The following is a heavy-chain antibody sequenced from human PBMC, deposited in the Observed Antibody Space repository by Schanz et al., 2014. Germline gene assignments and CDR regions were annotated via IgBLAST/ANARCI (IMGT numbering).Heavy chain of an antibody. CDR3: ASLIGTTSAHFYGMDV. Sequence: EMQLVESGGGLIQPGGSLRLSCAASGFTVTSYYMSWVRQAPGKGLEWVSVIYSGDNTYYEDSVKGRFTITRDTSKNTVYLQMNSLRAEDTAVYFCASLIGTTSAHFYGMDVWGQGTTVTVSS. CDR2: IYSGDNT. J-gene: IGHJ6*02. V-gene: IGHV3-53*01. CDR1: GFTVTSYY. D-gene: IGHD1-7*01.